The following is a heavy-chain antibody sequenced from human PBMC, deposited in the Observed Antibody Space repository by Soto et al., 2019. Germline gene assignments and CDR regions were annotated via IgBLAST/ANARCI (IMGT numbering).Heavy chain of an antibody. CDR3: AKDRQFRSYYESAGHYNN. CDR1: GLTFKNYD. D-gene: IGHD3-10*01. V-gene: IGHV3-23*01. CDR2: ISGSGGVT. J-gene: IGHJ4*02. Sequence: EVQLLESGGGLAQPGGSLRLSCVASGLTFKNYDMRWVRQAPGKGLEGVSGISGSGGVTYYADSVKGRFTISRDNAKNTLYLQMNSLRANDTAVYYCAKDRQFRSYYESAGHYNNWGQGTLVTVSS.